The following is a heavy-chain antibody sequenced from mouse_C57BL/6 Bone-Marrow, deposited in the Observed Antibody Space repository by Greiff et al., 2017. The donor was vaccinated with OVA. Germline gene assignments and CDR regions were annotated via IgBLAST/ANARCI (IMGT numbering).Heavy chain of an antibody. J-gene: IGHJ3*01. V-gene: IGHV3-6*01. Sequence: EVQLQESGPGLVKPSQSLSLTCSVTGYSITSGYSWNWIRQFPGNKLEWMGYRSYDGSNNYNPSLKNRISITRDTSKNQFFLKLNSVTTEDTATYYCARDPRAYWGQGTLVTVSA. CDR2: RSYDGSN. CDR3: ARDPRAY. CDR1: GYSITSGYS.